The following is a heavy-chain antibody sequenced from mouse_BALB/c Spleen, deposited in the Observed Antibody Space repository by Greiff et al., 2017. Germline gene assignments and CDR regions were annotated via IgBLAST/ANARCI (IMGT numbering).Heavy chain of an antibody. CDR2: ISSGSSTI. V-gene: IGHV5-17*02. D-gene: IGHD1-3*01. CDR3: ARELHYYAMDY. J-gene: IGHJ4*01. Sequence: EVKLVESGGGLVHPGGSRKLSCAASGFTFSSFGMHWVRQAPEKGLEWVAYISSGSSTIYYADTVKGRFTISRDNPKNTLFLQMTSLRSEDTAMYYCARELHYYAMDYWGQGTSVTVSS. CDR1: GFTFSSFG.